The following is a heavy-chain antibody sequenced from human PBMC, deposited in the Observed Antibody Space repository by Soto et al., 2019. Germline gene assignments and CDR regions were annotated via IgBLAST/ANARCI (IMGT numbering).Heavy chain of an antibody. J-gene: IGHJ4*02. D-gene: IGHD3-16*01. CDR2: ISYDGSNK. CDR3: AKDLWGSGSPFDY. CDR1: GFTFSSYG. Sequence: PGGSLRLSCAASGFTFSSYGMHWVRQAPGKGLEWVAVISYDGSNKYYADSVKGRFTISRDNSKNTLYLQMNSLRAEDTAVYYCAKDLWGSGSPFDYWGQGTL. V-gene: IGHV3-30*18.